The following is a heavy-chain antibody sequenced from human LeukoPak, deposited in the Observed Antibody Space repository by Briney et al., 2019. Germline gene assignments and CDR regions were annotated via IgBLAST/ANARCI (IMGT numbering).Heavy chain of an antibody. D-gene: IGHD1-26*01. CDR1: GFTFSDYY. J-gene: IGHJ4*02. V-gene: IGHV3-11*05. CDR3: ARGTPSGSYLDY. CDR2: ISSSSSYT. Sequence: GGSLRLSCAASGFTFSDYYMSWVRQAPGKGLEWVSYISSSSSYTNYADSVKGRLTISRDNAKNSLYLQMNSLRAEDTAVYYCARGTPSGSYLDYWGQGTLVTVSS.